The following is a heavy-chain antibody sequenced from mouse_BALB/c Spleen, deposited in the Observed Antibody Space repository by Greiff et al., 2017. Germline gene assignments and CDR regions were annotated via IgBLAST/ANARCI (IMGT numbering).Heavy chain of an antibody. Sequence: EVKVVESGGGLVQPGGSLRLSCATSGFTFSDFYMEWVRQPPGKRLEWIAASRNIANDYTTEYSASVKGRFIVSRDTSQSILYLQMNALRAEDTAIYYCARDLYYDYDGFAYWGQGTLVTVSA. V-gene: IGHV7-1*02. D-gene: IGHD2-4*01. CDR3: ARDLYYDYDGFAY. CDR1: GFTFSDFY. J-gene: IGHJ3*01. CDR2: SRNIANDYTT.